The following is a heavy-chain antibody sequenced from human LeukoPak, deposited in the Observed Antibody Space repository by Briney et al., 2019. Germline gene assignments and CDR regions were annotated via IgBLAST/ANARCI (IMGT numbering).Heavy chain of an antibody. D-gene: IGHD5-12*01. J-gene: IGHJ4*01. V-gene: IGHV3-11*04. CDR1: GFTFSDYY. CDR3: AKSPRGYSGSFGD. Sequence: PGGSLRLSCAASGFTFSDYYMSWIRQAPGKGLERVSYISTSGTAVYYADSVKGRFTISRDNAKNSLYLQMNSLRVEDTAVDYCAKSPRGYSGSFGDWGEGTLVTV. CDR2: ISTSGTAV.